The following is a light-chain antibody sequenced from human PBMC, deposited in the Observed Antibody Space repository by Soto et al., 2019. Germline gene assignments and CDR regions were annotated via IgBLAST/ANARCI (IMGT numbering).Light chain of an antibody. V-gene: IGKV1-12*01. CDR3: QQASSFPLT. CDR2: SAS. J-gene: IGKJ4*01. CDR1: QPISSW. Sequence: QMTQSPSSVSASVGDRVTITCRASQPISSWLAWYQQKPGQPPNLLIYSASTLRSGVPSRFRGSEPGTLCTLTITNLHPEHFATYYCQQASSFPLTFGGGTQGEV.